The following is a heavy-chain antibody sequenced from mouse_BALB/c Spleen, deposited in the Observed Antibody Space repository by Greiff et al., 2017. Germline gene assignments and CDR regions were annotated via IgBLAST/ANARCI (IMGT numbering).Heavy chain of an antibody. J-gene: IGHJ3*01. Sequence: EVKLVESGGGLVQPGGSRKLSCAASGFTFSSFGMHWVRQAPEKGLEWVAYISSGSSTIYYADTVKGRFTISRDNPKNTLFLQMTSLRSEDTAMYYCARYRVGFAYWGQGTQVTVSA. CDR2: ISSGSSTI. V-gene: IGHV5-17*02. CDR3: ARYRVGFAY. CDR1: GFTFSSFG.